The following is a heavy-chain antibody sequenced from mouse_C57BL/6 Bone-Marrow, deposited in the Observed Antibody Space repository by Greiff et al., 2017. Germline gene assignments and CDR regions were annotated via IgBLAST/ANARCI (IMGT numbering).Heavy chain of an antibody. V-gene: IGHV1-64*01. J-gene: IGHJ4*01. D-gene: IGHD1-1*01. CDR3: AREGYGSRYAMDY. CDR2: IHPNSGST. Sequence: QVQLQQPGAELVKPGASVKLSCKASGYTFTSYWMHWVKQRPGQGLEWIGMIHPNSGSTNYNEKFKSKATLTVDKSSSTAYMQLSSLTSEDSAVYCCAREGYGSRYAMDYWGQGTSVTVSS. CDR1: GYTFTSYW.